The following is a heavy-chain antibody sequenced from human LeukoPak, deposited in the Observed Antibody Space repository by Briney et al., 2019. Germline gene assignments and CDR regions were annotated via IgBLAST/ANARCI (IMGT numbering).Heavy chain of an antibody. CDR2: IYYGGST. J-gene: IGHJ6*02. Sequence: SETLCLAFAVRAYCMRSYYWRWIRQPPGKGLEWIGYIYYGGSTNYNPSLKSRVSISVDTSENQFSLKLSSATAADTAVYYCARWYGISSAYCGFHYYGMDVWGQGTTVTVSS. D-gene: IGHD3-22*01. CDR1: AYCMRSYY. V-gene: IGHV4-59*01. CDR3: ARWYGISSAYCGFHYYGMDV.